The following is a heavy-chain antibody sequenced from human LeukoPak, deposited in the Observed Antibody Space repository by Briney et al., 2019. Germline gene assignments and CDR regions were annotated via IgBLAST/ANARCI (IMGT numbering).Heavy chain of an antibody. J-gene: IGHJ4*02. CDR2: ISRDGGST. CDR3: AKEGDSSSWYPSRDY. Sequence: PGGSLRLSCAASGFTFDDYGMNWVRQAPGEGLEWVSGISRDGGSTSYADSVKCRFTISRDNSKNTLYLQMNSLRAEATAVYYCAKEGDSSSWYPSRDYSGQGTLVTVSS. D-gene: IGHD6-13*01. V-gene: IGHV3-20*04. CDR1: GFTFDDYG.